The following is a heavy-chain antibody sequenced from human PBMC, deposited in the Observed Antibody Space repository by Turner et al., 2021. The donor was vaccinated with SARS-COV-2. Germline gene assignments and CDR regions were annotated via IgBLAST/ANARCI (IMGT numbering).Heavy chain of an antibody. CDR1: GFTFSSYS. J-gene: IGHJ3*02. CDR2: ISSRSSYK. V-gene: IGHV3-21*01. CDR3: ARDFDDFWSGYYGRAFDI. Sequence: EVQLVESGGGLVKPGGSLRLSCAASGFTFSSYSMNWVRQAPGKGLEWVSSISSRSSYKYYADSVKGRFTISRDNAKNSLYLQMDSLRAEDTAVYYCARDFDDFWSGYYGRAFDIWGQGTMVTVSS. D-gene: IGHD3-3*01.